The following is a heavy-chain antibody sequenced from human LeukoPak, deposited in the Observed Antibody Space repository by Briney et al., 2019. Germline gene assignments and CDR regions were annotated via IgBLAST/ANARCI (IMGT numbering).Heavy chain of an antibody. D-gene: IGHD3-10*01. V-gene: IGHV4-31*03. Sequence: PSETLSLTCTVSGGSISSGGYYWSWIRQHPGKGLEWIGYIYYSGSTYYNPSLKSRVTISVDTSKNQFSLKLSSVTAADTAVYYCARGHSWLYLTDRGFDYWGQGTLVTVSS. CDR2: IYYSGST. CDR1: GGSISSGGYY. J-gene: IGHJ4*02. CDR3: ARGHSWLYLTDRGFDY.